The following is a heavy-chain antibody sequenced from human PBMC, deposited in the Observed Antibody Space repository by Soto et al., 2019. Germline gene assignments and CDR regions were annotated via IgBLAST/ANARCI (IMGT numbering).Heavy chain of an antibody. D-gene: IGHD3-3*01. Sequence: PGGSLRLSCAASGFTFSGSAMHWVRQASGKGLEWVGRIRSKANSYATAYAASVKGRFTISRDDSKNTAYLQMNSLKTEDTAVYYCTRQDFWSGYYTKDYYYYGMDVWGQGTTVTVSS. CDR2: IRSKANSYAT. CDR3: TRQDFWSGYYTKDYYYYGMDV. J-gene: IGHJ6*02. CDR1: GFTFSGSA. V-gene: IGHV3-73*01.